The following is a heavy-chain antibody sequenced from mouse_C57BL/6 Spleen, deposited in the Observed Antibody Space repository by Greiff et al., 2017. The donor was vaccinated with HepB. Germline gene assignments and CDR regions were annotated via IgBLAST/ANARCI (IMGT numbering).Heavy chain of an antibody. D-gene: IGHD1-1*01. CDR2: IDPANGNT. J-gene: IGHJ1*03. CDR1: GFNIKNTY. CDR3: ARSPGNYYGSTWYFDV. Sequence: EVQLQESVAELVRPGASVKLSCTASGFNIKNTYMHWVKQRPEQGLEWIGRIDPANGNTKYAPKFQGNATITADTSSNTAYLQLSSLTSEDTAIYYCARSPGNYYGSTWYFDVWGTGTTVTVSS. V-gene: IGHV14-3*01.